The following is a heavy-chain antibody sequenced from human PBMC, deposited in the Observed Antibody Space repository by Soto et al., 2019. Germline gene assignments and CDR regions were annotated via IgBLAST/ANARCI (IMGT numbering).Heavy chain of an antibody. D-gene: IGHD3-22*01. Sequence: QVQLVQSGAEVKKPGASVKVSCKASGYTFTSYGISWVRQAPGQGLQWMGWISAYNGNTNYAQKLQGRVTMTTDTSTSTAYMELRSLRSDDTAVYYCARSSGNHEGVLVSYYYYGMDVWGQGTTVTVSS. CDR2: ISAYNGNT. CDR1: GYTFTSYG. J-gene: IGHJ6*02. V-gene: IGHV1-18*01. CDR3: ARSSGNHEGVLVSYYYYGMDV.